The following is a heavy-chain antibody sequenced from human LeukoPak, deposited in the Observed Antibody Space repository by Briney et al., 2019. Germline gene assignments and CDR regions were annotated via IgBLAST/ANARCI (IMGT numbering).Heavy chain of an antibody. D-gene: IGHD6-13*01. V-gene: IGHV4-4*07. Sequence: SETLSLTCTVSGGSISSYYWSWIRQPAGKGLEWIGRIYTSGSTNYNPSLKSRVTMSVDTSKNQFSLKLSSVTAADTAVHYCARDSGYSSSWYDNWFDPWGQGTLVTVSS. CDR3: ARDSGYSSSWYDNWFDP. CDR2: IYTSGST. CDR1: GGSISSYY. J-gene: IGHJ5*02.